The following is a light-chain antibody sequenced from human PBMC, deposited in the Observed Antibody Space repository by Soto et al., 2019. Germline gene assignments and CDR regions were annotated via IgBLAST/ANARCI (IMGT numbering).Light chain of an antibody. CDR2: DVR. J-gene: IGLJ3*02. CDR3: SSYAGNNNLV. Sequence: QSALTQPPSASGSPGQSVTISCTGTSSDVGGYNYVSWYQQHPGKVPKLMIYDVRKRPSGVPDRFSGSKSGNTASLTVSGLQAEDEADYYCSSYAGNNNLVFGGGTQLTV. V-gene: IGLV2-8*01. CDR1: SSDVGGYNY.